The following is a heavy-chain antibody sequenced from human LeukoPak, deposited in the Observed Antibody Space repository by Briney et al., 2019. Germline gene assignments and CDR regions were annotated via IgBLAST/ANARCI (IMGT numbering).Heavy chain of an antibody. V-gene: IGHV3-53*01. CDR2: IYSGGST. D-gene: IGHD4-17*01. J-gene: IGHJ6*03. CDR1: GFTVSSNY. Sequence: GGSLRLSCAASGFTVSSNYMSWVRRAPGKGLEWVSVIYSGGSTYYADSVKGRFTISRDNSKNTLYLQMNSLRAEHTAVYYSASRKGTTVTADYYYYSMDAWGKGTTVTVSS. CDR3: ASRKGTTVTADYYYYSMDA.